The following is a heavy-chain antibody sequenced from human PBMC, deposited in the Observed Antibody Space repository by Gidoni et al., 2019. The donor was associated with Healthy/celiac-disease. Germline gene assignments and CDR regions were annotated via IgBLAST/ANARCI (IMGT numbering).Heavy chain of an antibody. CDR1: GFTFSNYG. V-gene: IGHV3-33*01. J-gene: IGHJ4*02. CDR3: ARDRGYYSGSGSLGFDY. Sequence: QVQLVESGGGVVQPGRSLRLSCAASGFTFSNYGMHWVRQAPGKGLEWVAVIWYDGSNKYYADSVKGRFTISRDNSKNTLYLQMNSLRAEDTAVYYCARDRGYYSGSGSLGFDYWGQGTLVTVSS. D-gene: IGHD3-10*01. CDR2: IWYDGSNK.